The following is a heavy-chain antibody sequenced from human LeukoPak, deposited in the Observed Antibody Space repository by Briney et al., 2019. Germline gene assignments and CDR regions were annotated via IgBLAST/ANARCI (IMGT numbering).Heavy chain of an antibody. J-gene: IGHJ4*02. V-gene: IGHV3-53*01. Sequence: GGSLRLSCAASGFTVSSNYMSWVRQAPGKGLEWVSVIYSGGSTYYADSVKGRFTISRDNSKNTLYLQMNGLRAEDTAVYYCARDGGDYGDYSALDYWGQGTLVTVSS. D-gene: IGHD4-17*01. CDR3: ARDGGDYGDYSALDY. CDR1: GFTVSSNY. CDR2: IYSGGST.